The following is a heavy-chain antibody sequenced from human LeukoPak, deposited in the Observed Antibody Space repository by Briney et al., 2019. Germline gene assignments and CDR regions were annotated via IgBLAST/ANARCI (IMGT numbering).Heavy chain of an antibody. J-gene: IGHJ4*02. CDR2: ISNTGVTT. CDR1: GFTFSNNA. V-gene: IGHV3-23*01. CDR3: AKAGIVAYLY. Sequence: GGSLRLSCAASGFTFSNNAMSWVRQAPGKGLEWVSAISNTGVTTYYADSLKGRFTISRDNSKNTLYLQMNSLRAEDTAVYYCAKAGIVAYLYWGQGTLVTVSS. D-gene: IGHD5-12*01.